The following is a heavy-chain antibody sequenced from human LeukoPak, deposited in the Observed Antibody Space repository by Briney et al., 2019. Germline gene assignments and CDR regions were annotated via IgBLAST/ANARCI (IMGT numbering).Heavy chain of an antibody. V-gene: IGHV1-8*03. D-gene: IGHD2-8*02. Sequence: ASVKVSCKASGYTFTSYDINWVRQATGQGLEWMGWMNPNSGNTGYAQKFQGRVTITRNTSISTAYMELSSLRVEDTAVYYCARDLVKEGPSPIADYWGQGTLVTVSS. CDR3: ARDLVKEGPSPIADY. J-gene: IGHJ4*02. CDR1: GYTFTSYD. CDR2: MNPNSGNT.